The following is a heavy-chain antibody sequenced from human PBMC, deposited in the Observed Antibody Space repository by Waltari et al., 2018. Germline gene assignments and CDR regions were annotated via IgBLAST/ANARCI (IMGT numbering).Heavy chain of an antibody. CDR3: ARLPGYSSGWLPAPYDY. D-gene: IGHD6-19*01. CDR2: IIPIFGTA. Sequence: QVQLVQSGAEVKKPGSSVKVSCKASGGTFSSYAISWVRQASGQGLEWMGGIIPIFGTANYAQKFQGRVTITADESTSTAYMELSSLRSEDTAVYYCARLPGYSSGWLPAPYDYWGQGTLVTVSS. V-gene: IGHV1-69*13. J-gene: IGHJ4*02. CDR1: GGTFSSYA.